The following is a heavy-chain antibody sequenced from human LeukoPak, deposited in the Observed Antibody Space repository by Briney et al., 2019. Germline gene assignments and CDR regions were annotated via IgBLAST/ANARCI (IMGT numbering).Heavy chain of an antibody. CDR3: ARLYDSGLRSYGMDV. CDR2: IYPGDSDT. V-gene: IGHV5-51*01. CDR1: GYSFSSYW. J-gene: IGHJ6*02. D-gene: IGHD3-10*01. Sequence: GESLKISCKGSGYSFSSYWIGWVLQMPGKGLEWMVIIYPGDSDTRYSPSFQGQVTISADKSISTAYLQWSSLKASDTAMYYCARLYDSGLRSYGMDVWGQGTTVTVSS.